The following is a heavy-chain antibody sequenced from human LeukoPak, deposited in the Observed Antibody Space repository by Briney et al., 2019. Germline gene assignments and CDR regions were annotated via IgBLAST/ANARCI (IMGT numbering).Heavy chain of an antibody. CDR3: AKPYNPGSGSYDY. Sequence: GGSLRLSCAASGFTFSSYDMSRVRQAPGKGLEWVSVISSSGGIIYYADSVRGRFTISRDNSKNTLYLQMNSLRAEDTAVYYCAKPYNPGSGSYDYWGQGTLVTVSS. V-gene: IGHV3-23*01. CDR2: ISSSGGII. D-gene: IGHD3-10*01. J-gene: IGHJ4*02. CDR1: GFTFSSYD.